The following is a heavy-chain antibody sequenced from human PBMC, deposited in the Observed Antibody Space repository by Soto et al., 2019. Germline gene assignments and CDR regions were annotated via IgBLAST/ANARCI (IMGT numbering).Heavy chain of an antibody. CDR3: ARGEYCSSTSCYMEYYYYGMDV. CDR1: GYTFTSYC. CDR2: ISAYNGNT. V-gene: IGHV1-18*04. J-gene: IGHJ6*02. Sequence: ASVKVSCKASGYTFTSYCISWVRQAPGQGLEWMGWISAYNGNTNYAQKLQGRVTMTTDTSTSTAYMELRSLRSDDTAVYYCARGEYCSSTSCYMEYYYYGMDVWGQGTTVTVSS. D-gene: IGHD2-2*02.